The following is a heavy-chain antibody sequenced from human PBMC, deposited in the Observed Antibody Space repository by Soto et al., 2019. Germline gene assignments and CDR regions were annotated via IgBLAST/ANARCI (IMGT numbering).Heavy chain of an antibody. J-gene: IGHJ3*02. Sequence: GESLKISCKGSGYTFSTYWIGWVRQMPGKGLEWMGIIYPGDSDTRYSPSFQGQVTISADKSISTAYLQWSSLKASDTAMYYCARQLGLVELSTWDAFDIWGQGTMVTV. CDR1: GYTFSTYW. D-gene: IGHD3-10*01. CDR3: ARQLGLVELSTWDAFDI. V-gene: IGHV5-51*01. CDR2: IYPGDSDT.